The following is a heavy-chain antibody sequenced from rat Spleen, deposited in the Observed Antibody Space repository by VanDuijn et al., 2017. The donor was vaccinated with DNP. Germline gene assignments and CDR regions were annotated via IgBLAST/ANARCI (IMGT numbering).Heavy chain of an antibody. CDR2: INPDGGST. CDR3: AKDKWFYAMDA. Sequence: EVQLVETGGGLVQPGRSLKLSCVASGFTFSTYWMFWIRQAPGMGLEWVASINPDGGSTYYPDSVKGRFTISRDNAENTMYLQMSSLRSEDTATYYCAKDKWFYAMDAWGQGVMVPVSS. J-gene: IGHJ2*01. CDR1: GFTFSTYW. V-gene: IGHV5-58*01. D-gene: IGHD1-1*01.